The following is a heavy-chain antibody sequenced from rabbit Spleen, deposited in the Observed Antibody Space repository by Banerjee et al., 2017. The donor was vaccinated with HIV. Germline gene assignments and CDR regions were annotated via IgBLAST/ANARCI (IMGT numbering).Heavy chain of an antibody. CDR3: ARSISGEGGYGYLDL. Sequence: QEQLVESGGGLVQPEGSLTLTCTASGFSFSSSYYMYWVRQAPGKGLEWIGCIYTGSDTTWYASWAKGRFTISKTSSTTVTLEMTSLTVADTATYFCARSISGEGGYGYLDLWGQGTLVTVS. CDR1: GFSFSSSYY. D-gene: IGHD6-1*01. J-gene: IGHJ3*01. CDR2: IYTGSDTT. V-gene: IGHV1S45*01.